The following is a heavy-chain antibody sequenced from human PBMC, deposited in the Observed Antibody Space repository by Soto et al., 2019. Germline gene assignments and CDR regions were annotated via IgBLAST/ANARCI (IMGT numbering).Heavy chain of an antibody. Sequence: QVQLQESGPGLVKPSETLSLTCTVSGGSISSYYWSWIRQPPGKGLEWIGYIYYSGSTNYNPSLKSRVTISVDTSKNQFSLKLSSVTAADTAVYYCARTNWGYDYYGMDVWGQGNTGTVSS. CDR3: ARTNWGYDYYGMDV. J-gene: IGHJ6*02. CDR1: GGSISSYY. CDR2: IYYSGST. D-gene: IGHD7-27*01. V-gene: IGHV4-59*01.